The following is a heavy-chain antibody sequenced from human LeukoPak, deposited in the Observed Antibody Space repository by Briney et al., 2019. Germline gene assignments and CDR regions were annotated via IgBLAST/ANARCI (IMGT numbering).Heavy chain of an antibody. CDR3: ARHDRNSGRYYDFDY. CDR1: GGSISSYY. V-gene: IGHV4-59*08. J-gene: IGHJ4*02. CDR2: IYYSGST. D-gene: IGHD1-26*01. Sequence: SETLSLTCTVSGGSISSYYWSWLRQPPGKGLEWIGYIYYSGSTKYNPSLKSRVTISVDTSKNQFSLKLTSVTAADTAVYYCARHDRNSGRYYDFDYWGQGTLVTVSS.